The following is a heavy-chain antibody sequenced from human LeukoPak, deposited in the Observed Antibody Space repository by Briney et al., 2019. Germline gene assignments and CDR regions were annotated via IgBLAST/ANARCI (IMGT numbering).Heavy chain of an antibody. J-gene: IGHJ6*03. CDR3: AKGRGWEPSYYYYYMDV. Sequence: PGGSLRLSCAASGFTFSSYGMHWVRQAPGKGLEWVAFIRYDGSNKYYTDSVKGRFTISRDNSKNTLYLQMNSLRAEDTAVYYCAKGRGWEPSYYYYYMDVWGKGTTVTISS. V-gene: IGHV3-30*02. D-gene: IGHD1-26*01. CDR2: IRYDGSNK. CDR1: GFTFSSYG.